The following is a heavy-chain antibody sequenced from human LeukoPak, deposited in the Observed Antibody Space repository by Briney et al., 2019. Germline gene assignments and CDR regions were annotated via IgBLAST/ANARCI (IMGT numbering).Heavy chain of an antibody. J-gene: IGHJ4*02. Sequence: GGSLRLSCAASGFTFSSYGMSWVRQAPGKGLEWVSSISSSSSYIYYADSVKGRFTISRDNAKNSLYLQMNSLRAEDTAVYYCARDYGKDSSSYYFDYWGQGTLVTVSS. CDR3: ARDYGKDSSSYYFDY. CDR2: ISSSSSYI. CDR1: GFTFSSYG. D-gene: IGHD6-6*01. V-gene: IGHV3-21*01.